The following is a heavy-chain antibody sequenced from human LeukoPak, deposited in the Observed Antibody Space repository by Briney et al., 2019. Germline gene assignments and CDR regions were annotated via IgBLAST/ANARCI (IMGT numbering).Heavy chain of an antibody. CDR2: IYPGDSDT. V-gene: IGHV5-51*01. CDR3: ARRSGGYYYDRIHYYYMDV. D-gene: IGHD3-22*01. CDR1: GYSFTSYW. Sequence: GESLKISCKGSGYSFTSYWIGWVRQMPGKGLEWMGIIYPGDSDTRYSPSFQGQVTISADRSISTAYLQWSSLKASDTALYYCARRSGGYYYDRIHYYYMDVWGKGTTVTVSS. J-gene: IGHJ6*03.